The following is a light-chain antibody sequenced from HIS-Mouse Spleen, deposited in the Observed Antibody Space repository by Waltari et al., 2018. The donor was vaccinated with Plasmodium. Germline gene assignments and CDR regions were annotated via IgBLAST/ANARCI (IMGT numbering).Light chain of an antibody. V-gene: IGLV3-1*01. CDR1: KLGDKY. J-gene: IGLJ2*01. CDR2: QDS. CDR3: QAWDSSTAWV. Sequence: SYELIQPPSVSVSPGQPASITCSGAKLGDKYACWYQQKPGQSPVLVIYQDSKRPSGIPERFSGSNSGNTATLTISGTQAMDEADYYCQAWDSSTAWVFGGGTKLTVL.